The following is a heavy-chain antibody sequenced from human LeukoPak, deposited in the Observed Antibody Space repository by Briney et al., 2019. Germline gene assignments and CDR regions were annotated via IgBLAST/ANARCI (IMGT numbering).Heavy chain of an antibody. Sequence: SETLSLTCAVYGGSFSGYYWSWIRQPPGKGLEWIGEINHSGSTNYNPSLKSRVTISVDTSKNQFSLKLSSVTAADTAVYYCARAGGVSGTLYWGQGTLVTVSS. CDR2: INHSGST. CDR3: ARAGGVSGTLY. V-gene: IGHV4-34*01. J-gene: IGHJ4*02. CDR1: GGSFSGYY. D-gene: IGHD3-3*01.